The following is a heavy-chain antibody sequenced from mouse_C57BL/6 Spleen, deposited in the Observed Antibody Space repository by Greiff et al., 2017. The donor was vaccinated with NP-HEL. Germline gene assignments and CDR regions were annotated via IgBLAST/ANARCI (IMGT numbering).Heavy chain of an antibody. D-gene: IGHD2-4*01. V-gene: IGHV1-59*01. J-gene: IGHJ4*01. CDR2: IDPSDSYT. CDR1: GYTFTSYW. Sequence: QVQLQQPGAELVRPGTSVKLSCKASGYTFTSYWMHWVKQRPGQGLEWIGVIDPSDSYTNYNQKFKGKATLTVDTSSSTAYMQLSSLTSEDSAVYYCARGHYDYDRSMGYWGQGTSVTVSS. CDR3: ARGHYDYDRSMGY.